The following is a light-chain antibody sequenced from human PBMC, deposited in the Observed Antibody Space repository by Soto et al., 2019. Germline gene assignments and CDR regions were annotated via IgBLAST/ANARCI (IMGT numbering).Light chain of an antibody. CDR1: QGISSY. V-gene: IGKV1-9*01. CDR2: AAS. CDR3: QQLNSYPYT. J-gene: IGKJ2*01. Sequence: IQLTQSPSSLSASVGDRVTITCRASQGISSYLAWYQQKPGKAPKLLIYAASTLQSGVPSRFSGTGSGTDCTLTISSLQPEDFATYYGQQLNSYPYTFGQGTKLEIK.